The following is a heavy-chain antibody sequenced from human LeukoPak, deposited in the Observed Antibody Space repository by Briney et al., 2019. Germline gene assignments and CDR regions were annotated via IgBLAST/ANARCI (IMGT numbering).Heavy chain of an antibody. CDR3: AKGPRAYSSSPTYYFDY. Sequence: GGSLRLSCAASGFTFSSYSMNWVRQAPGKGLEGVSYISSSSSTIYYADSVKGRFTISRDNAKNSLYLQMNSLRAEDTAVYYCAKGPRAYSSSPTYYFDYWGQGTLVTVSS. CDR2: ISSSSSTI. V-gene: IGHV3-48*04. CDR1: GFTFSSYS. D-gene: IGHD6-6*01. J-gene: IGHJ4*02.